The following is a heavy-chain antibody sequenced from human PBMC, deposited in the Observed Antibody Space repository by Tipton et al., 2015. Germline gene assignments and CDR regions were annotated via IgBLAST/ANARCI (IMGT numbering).Heavy chain of an antibody. CDR2: NSYSGGA. Sequence: TLSLTCTVSGGSTTSHYWSWIRQPPGKGLEWIGYNSYSGGANYNPSLKSRLTISVDTSKNQFSLKLSSVTAADTAVYYCARARGYSSWYATRSWFDPWGQGTLVTVSS. CDR3: ARARGYSSWYATRSWFDP. V-gene: IGHV4-59*11. J-gene: IGHJ5*02. D-gene: IGHD6-13*01. CDR1: GGSTTSHY.